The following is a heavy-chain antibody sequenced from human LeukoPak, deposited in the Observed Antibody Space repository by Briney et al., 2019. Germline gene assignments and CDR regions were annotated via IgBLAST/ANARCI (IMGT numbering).Heavy chain of an antibody. V-gene: IGHV3-53*01. CDR2: IYSGGGT. CDR3: AKEQGYYDSSGYYYSWSHAFDI. Sequence: PGGSLRLSCAASGFTVSSNYMSWVRQAPGKGLEWVSVIYSGGGTYYADSVKGRFTISRDNSKNTLYLQMNSLRAEDTAVYYCAKEQGYYDSSGYYYSWSHAFDIWGQGTMVTVSS. CDR1: GFTVSSNY. J-gene: IGHJ3*02. D-gene: IGHD3-22*01.